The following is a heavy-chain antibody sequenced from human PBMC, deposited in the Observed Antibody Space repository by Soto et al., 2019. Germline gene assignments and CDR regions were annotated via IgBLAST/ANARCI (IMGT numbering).Heavy chain of an antibody. Sequence: PGGSLRLSCAASGFTFSSYEMNWVRQAPGKGLEWVSYISSSGSTIYYADSVKGRFTISRDNAKNSLYLQMNSLRAEDTAVYYCASAGGFGELFSPSIVYWGQGTLVTVFS. V-gene: IGHV3-48*03. CDR2: ISSSGSTI. D-gene: IGHD3-10*01. J-gene: IGHJ4*02. CDR3: ASAGGFGELFSPSIVY. CDR1: GFTFSSYE.